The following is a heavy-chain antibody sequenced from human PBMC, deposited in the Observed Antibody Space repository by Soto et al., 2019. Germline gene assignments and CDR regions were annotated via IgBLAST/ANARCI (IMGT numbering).Heavy chain of an antibody. CDR1: GGSFSGYY. V-gene: IGHV4-34*01. Sequence: SETLSLTCAVYGGSFSGYYWSWIRQPPGKGLEWIGEINHSGSTNYNPSLKSRVTISVDTSKNQFSLKLSSVTAADTAVYYCARVTYYYGSGLGYWGQGTLVTVSS. D-gene: IGHD3-10*01. J-gene: IGHJ4*02. CDR3: ARVTYYYGSGLGY. CDR2: INHSGST.